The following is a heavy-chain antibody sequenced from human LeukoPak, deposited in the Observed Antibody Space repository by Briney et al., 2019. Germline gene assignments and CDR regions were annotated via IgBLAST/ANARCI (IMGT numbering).Heavy chain of an antibody. D-gene: IGHD4-23*01. J-gene: IGHJ4*02. V-gene: IGHV3-7*01. CDR3: ARDWDYGGHFDY. CDR2: IKDDGSDK. CDR1: GFSFNTFW. Sequence: GGSLRLSCAASGFSFNTFWMSWVRQAPGKGLEWVANIKDDGSDKYYVDSMKGRFTISRDNAKNSLYLQMNSLRAEDTAVYYCARDWDYGGHFDYWGQGTLVTVSS.